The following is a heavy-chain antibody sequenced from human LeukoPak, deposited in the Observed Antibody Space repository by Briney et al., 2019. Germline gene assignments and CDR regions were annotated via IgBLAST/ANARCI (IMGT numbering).Heavy chain of an antibody. CDR3: ARVRVDVFDY. CDR2: IYYSGST. CDR1: GGSISSYY. V-gene: IGHV4-59*01. Sequence: SETLSLTCTVSGGSISSYYWSWIRQPPGKGLEWIGYIYYSGSTNYDPSLKSRVTISVDTSKNQFSLKLSSVTAADTAVYYCARVRVDVFDYWGQGTLVTVSS. J-gene: IGHJ4*02.